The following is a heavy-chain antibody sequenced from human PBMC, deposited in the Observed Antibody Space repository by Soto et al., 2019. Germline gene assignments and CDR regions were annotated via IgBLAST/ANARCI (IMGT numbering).Heavy chain of an antibody. V-gene: IGHV4-30-4*01. Sequence: QVQLQESGPGLVKPSQTLSLTCTVSGGSISSGDYYWSWLRPPPGKGLEGIGYIYYGGSTYYNPSLKRRFTMSVDTSKNQFSLKLSSVTAADTAVYYCARDQGTTGTYDFDYWGQGTLVTVSS. D-gene: IGHD1-1*01. CDR3: ARDQGTTGTYDFDY. J-gene: IGHJ4*02. CDR2: IYYGGST. CDR1: GGSISSGDYY.